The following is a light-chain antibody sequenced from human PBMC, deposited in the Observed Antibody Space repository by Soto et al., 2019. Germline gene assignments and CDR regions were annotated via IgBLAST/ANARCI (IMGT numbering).Light chain of an antibody. V-gene: IGLV2-11*01. Sequence: ALTQPRSVSGSPGQSVTISCTGTSSDVGIYNYVSWYQQHPGKAPKLMIYDVSERPSGVPDRFSGSKSGNTASLTISGLQAEDEADYYCCSYAGSYTLVFGGGTKVTVL. CDR2: DVS. J-gene: IGLJ2*01. CDR3: CSYAGSYTLV. CDR1: SSDVGIYNY.